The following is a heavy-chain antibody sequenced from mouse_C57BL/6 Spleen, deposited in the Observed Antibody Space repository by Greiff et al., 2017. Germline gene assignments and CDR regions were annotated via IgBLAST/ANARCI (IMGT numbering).Heavy chain of an antibody. D-gene: IGHD1-1*01. CDR3: ARQGDYYGSSYFDY. CDR1: GFTFSDYG. V-gene: IGHV5-17*01. Sequence: EVMLVESGGGLVKPGGSLKLSCAASGFTFSDYGMHWVRQAPEKGLEWVAYISSGSSTIYYADTVKGRFTIARDNAKNTLFLQMTSLRSEDTAMYYCARQGDYYGSSYFDYWGQGTTLTVSS. CDR2: ISSGSSTI. J-gene: IGHJ2*01.